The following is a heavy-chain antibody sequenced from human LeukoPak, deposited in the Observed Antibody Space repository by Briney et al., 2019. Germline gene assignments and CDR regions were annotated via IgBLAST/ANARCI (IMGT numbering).Heavy chain of an antibody. CDR2: ISYDGSNK. D-gene: IGHD3-3*01. V-gene: IGHV3-30-3*01. CDR3: AKGLPFGVVTPFDY. J-gene: IGHJ4*02. Sequence: PGRSLRLSCAASGFTFSSYAMHWVRQAPGKGLEWVAVISYDGSNKYYADSVKGRFTISRDNSKNTLYLQMNSLRAEDTAVYYCAKGLPFGVVTPFDYWGQGTLVTVSS. CDR1: GFTFSSYA.